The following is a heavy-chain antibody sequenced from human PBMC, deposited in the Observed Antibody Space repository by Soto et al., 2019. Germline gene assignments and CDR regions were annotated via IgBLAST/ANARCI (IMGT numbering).Heavy chain of an antibody. V-gene: IGHV1-69*12. CDR1: GGTFSSYA. Sequence: QVQLVQSGAEVKKPGSSVKVSCKASGGTFSSYAISWVRQAPGQGLEWMGGIIPIFGTANYAQKFQGRVTITADESTSTAYMELSSLRSEDTAVYYCARVSPKYRIAGLRYYGMDVWGQGTTVTVSS. CDR2: IIPIFGTA. CDR3: ARVSPKYRIAGLRYYGMDV. J-gene: IGHJ6*02. D-gene: IGHD6-13*01.